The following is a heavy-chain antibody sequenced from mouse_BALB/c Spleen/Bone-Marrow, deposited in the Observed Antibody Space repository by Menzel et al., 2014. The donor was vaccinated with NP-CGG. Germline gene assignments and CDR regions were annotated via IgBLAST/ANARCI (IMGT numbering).Heavy chain of an antibody. CDR1: GYSITSAFA. V-gene: IGHV3-2*02. D-gene: IGHD3-1*01. Sequence: EVKLMESGPGLVRPSQSLSLTCTVTGYSITSAFAWNWIRQFPGINLEWMGYISSSGITSYNPSLKSRISITRDAPKNQFFLQLNSVTTEDTATYYCARSGNFFDYWGQGTTLTVSS. CDR2: ISSSGIT. J-gene: IGHJ2*01. CDR3: ARSGNFFDY.